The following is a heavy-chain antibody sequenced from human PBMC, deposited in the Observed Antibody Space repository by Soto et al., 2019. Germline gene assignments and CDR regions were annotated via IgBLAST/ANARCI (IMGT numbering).Heavy chain of an antibody. V-gene: IGHV4-59*12. CDR3: AKSYYGSGSKPRCFAY. Sequence: SETLSLTCTVSGGSISSYYWSWIRQPPGKGLEWIGYIYYSATTNYNPSLKSRVTISVDKSKNQFSLKLSSVTAADTAVYYCAKSYYGSGSKPRCFAYWGQGTLVTVSS. D-gene: IGHD3-10*01. J-gene: IGHJ4*02. CDR1: GGSISSYY. CDR2: IYYSATT.